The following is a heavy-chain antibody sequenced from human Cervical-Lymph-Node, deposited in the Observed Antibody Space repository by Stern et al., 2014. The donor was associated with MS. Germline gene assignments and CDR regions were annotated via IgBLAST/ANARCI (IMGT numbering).Heavy chain of an antibody. D-gene: IGHD3-16*01. CDR1: GYTFTASP. J-gene: IGHJ4*02. V-gene: IGHV7-4-1*02. Sequence: VQLVQSGSELKEPGASLKVSCKASGYTFTASPMNWVRQAPGQGLEWMGWINTNNGNPMYALGFTGRFVFSSDTSVSTAYLQINSLKAEDTAVYYCATFGGRLGGTFDYWGQGTLLTVSS. CDR3: ATFGGRLGGTFDY. CDR2: INTNNGNP.